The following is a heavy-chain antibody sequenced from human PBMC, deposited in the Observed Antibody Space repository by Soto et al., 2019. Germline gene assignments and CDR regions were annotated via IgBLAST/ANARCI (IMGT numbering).Heavy chain of an antibody. CDR2: ISWNSGSI. Sequence: SLRLSCAASGFTFDDYAMHWVRQAPGKGLEWVSGISWNSGSIGYADSVKGRFTISRDNAKNSLYLQMDSLRAEDTALYYCAKDRIAVAGTVDYWGQGTLVTVSS. D-gene: IGHD6-19*01. J-gene: IGHJ4*02. CDR1: GFTFDDYA. CDR3: AKDRIAVAGTVDY. V-gene: IGHV3-9*01.